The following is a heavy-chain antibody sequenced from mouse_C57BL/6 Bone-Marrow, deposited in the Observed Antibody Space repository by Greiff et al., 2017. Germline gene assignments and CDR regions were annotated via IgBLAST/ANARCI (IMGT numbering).Heavy chain of an antibody. Sequence: QVQLQQPGAELVKPGASVKMSCKASGYTFTSYWITWVKQRPGQGLEWIGDIYPGSGSTNYNEKFKSKATLTVDPSSSTAYMQLSSLTSEDSAVYYCARGSYPWCAYWGQGTLVTVSA. CDR2: IYPGSGST. CDR1: GYTFTSYW. CDR3: ARGSYPWCAY. J-gene: IGHJ3*01. D-gene: IGHD1-1*01. V-gene: IGHV1-55*01.